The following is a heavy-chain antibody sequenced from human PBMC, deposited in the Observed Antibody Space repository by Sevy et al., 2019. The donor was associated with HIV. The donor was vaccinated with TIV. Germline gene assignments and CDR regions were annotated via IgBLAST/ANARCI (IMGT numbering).Heavy chain of an antibody. D-gene: IGHD4-17*01. CDR3: ARESYGDPNYYYYYGMDV. CDR1: GGSISSYY. CDR2: IYYSGST. J-gene: IGHJ6*02. Sequence: SETLSLTCTVSGGSISSYYWSWIRQPPGKGLEWIGYIYYSGSTNYNPSLKSRVTISVDTSKNQFSLKLSSVTAADTAVYCCARESYGDPNYYYYYGMDVWGQGTTVTVSS. V-gene: IGHV4-59*01.